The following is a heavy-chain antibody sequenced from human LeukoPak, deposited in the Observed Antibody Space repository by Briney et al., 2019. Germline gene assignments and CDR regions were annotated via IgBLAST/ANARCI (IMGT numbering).Heavy chain of an antibody. D-gene: IGHD3-3*01. V-gene: IGHV3-23*01. CDR1: GFTFSSYA. Sequence: GGSLRLSCAASGFTFSSYAMSWVRQAPGKGLEWVSAISGSGGSTYYAGSVKGRFTISRDNSKNTLYLQMNSLRAEDTAVYYCATRSQYYDFWSGYYDYYYYYYMDVWGKGTTVTVSS. CDR2: ISGSGGST. CDR3: ATRSQYYDFWSGYYDYYYYYYMDV. J-gene: IGHJ6*03.